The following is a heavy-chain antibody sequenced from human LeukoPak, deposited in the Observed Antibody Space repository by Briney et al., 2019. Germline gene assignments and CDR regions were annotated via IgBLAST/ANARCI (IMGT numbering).Heavy chain of an antibody. CDR1: GGSFSGYY. D-gene: IGHD5-12*01. J-gene: IGHJ4*02. V-gene: IGHV4-34*01. Sequence: SETLSLTCAVYGGSFSGYYWSWIRQPPGKGLEWIGEINHSGSTDYNPSLKSRVTISVDTSKNQFSLKLSSVTAADTAVYYCARDWWLRSLDYWGQGTLVTVSS. CDR3: ARDWWLRSLDY. CDR2: INHSGST.